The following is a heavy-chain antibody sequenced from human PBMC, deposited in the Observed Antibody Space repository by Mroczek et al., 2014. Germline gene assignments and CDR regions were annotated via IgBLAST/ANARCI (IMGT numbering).Heavy chain of an antibody. V-gene: IGHV4-61*02. CDR3: ARAYYDILTGYQNPGNWFDP. CDR2: IYTSGST. D-gene: IGHD3-9*01. Sequence: QVQLQESGPGLVKPSQTLSLTCTVSGGSISSGSYYWSWIRQPAGKGLEWIGRIYTSGSTNYNPSLKSRVTMSVDTSKNQFSLKLSSVTAADTAVYYCARAYYDILTGYQNPGNWFDPWGQGTLVTVSS. J-gene: IGHJ5*02. CDR1: GGSISSGSYY.